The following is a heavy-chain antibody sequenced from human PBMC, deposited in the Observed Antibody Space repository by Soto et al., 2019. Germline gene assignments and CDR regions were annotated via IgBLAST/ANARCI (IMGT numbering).Heavy chain of an antibody. V-gene: IGHV4-4*02. CDR2: IHHSGST. CDR3: ARDQGSPPGE. D-gene: IGHD6-13*01. CDR1: GGSISNGDW. J-gene: IGHJ4*02. Sequence: QVQLQESCPGLVRPSGTVSLTCVVSGGSISNGDWWSWVRQPTDKGLEWVGEIHHSGSTNYNPSLKSVVTMSVVPSKNLFSLTLNSVTDADTAFYDGARDQGSPPGEWGKGTLVSVSS.